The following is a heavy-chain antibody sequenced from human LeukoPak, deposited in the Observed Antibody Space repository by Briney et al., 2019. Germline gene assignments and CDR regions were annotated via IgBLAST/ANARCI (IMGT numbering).Heavy chain of an antibody. V-gene: IGHV3-9*01. CDR2: ISWNSGSI. D-gene: IGHD3-22*01. CDR1: GFTFDDYA. Sequence: PGGSLRLSCAASGFTFDDYAMHWVRQAPGKGLEWVSGISWNSGSIGYADSVKGRFTISRDNAKNSLYLQMNSLRAEDTALFYCAKGPYYDRQVDYFDYWGQGTLVTVSS. J-gene: IGHJ4*02. CDR3: AKGPYYDRQVDYFDY.